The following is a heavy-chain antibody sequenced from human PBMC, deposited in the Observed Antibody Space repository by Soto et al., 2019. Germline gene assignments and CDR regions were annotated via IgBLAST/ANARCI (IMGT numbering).Heavy chain of an antibody. D-gene: IGHD3-22*01. Sequence: QVQLQESCPGLVKPSQTLSLTCTVSGGSISSGGHYWSWIRQHPGKGLEWTGYLYYSGSTYYNPYLQGRAPIPVDTSKNQFSLELSSVTAADTAVYYCARARRRSSTFYYASSGSELESNFAYWGQGTLVTVTS. CDR3: ARARRRSSTFYYASSGSELESNFAY. CDR1: GGSISSGGHY. CDR2: LYYSGST. V-gene: IGHV4-31*03. J-gene: IGHJ4*02.